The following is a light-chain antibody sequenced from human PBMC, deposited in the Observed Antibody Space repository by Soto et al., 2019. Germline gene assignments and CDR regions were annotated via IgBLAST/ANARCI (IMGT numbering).Light chain of an antibody. CDR1: QSVDNY. Sequence: EIVVTQSPPTLYLYPGERATLSCGASQSVDNYLDWYQQKPGQAPRLLIYESSNRATGIPDRLSGSGSGTDFTLTISRLEPEDFAVYYCQQYATSPITFGQGTRLENK. J-gene: IGKJ5*01. V-gene: IGKV3D-20*01. CDR2: ESS. CDR3: QQYATSPIT.